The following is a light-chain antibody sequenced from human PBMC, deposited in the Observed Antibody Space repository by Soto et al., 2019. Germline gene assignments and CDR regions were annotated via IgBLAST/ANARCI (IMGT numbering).Light chain of an antibody. CDR2: AAS. CDR3: LQSYSTPRS. J-gene: IGKJ2*01. V-gene: IGKV1-39*01. Sequence: DIQMTQSPSSLSASVGDRVTITCRASQSISSYLNWYQQKPGKAPKLLIYAASSLQSRVPSRFSGSGSGTDFTLTISSVQPEDFASYYFLQSYSTPRSCGQGNKLEIQ. CDR1: QSISSY.